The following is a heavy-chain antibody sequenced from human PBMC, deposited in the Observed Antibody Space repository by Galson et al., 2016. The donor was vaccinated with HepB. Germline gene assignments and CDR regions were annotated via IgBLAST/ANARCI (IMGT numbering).Heavy chain of an antibody. CDR1: GGSINSSSYY. CDR3: ARGAGYSSSPFDY. Sequence: SETLSLTCTVSGGSINSSSYYWGWIRQPPGKGLEWIGYIYYSGSTNYNPSLKSRVTISVDTSKNQFSLKLSSVTAADTAVYYCARGAGYSSSPFDYWGQGTLVTVSS. D-gene: IGHD6-13*01. J-gene: IGHJ4*02. CDR2: IYYSGST. V-gene: IGHV4-61*05.